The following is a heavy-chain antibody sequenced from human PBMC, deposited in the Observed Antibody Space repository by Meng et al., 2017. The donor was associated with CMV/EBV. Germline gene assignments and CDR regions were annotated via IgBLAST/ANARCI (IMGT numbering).Heavy chain of an antibody. CDR2: IIPILGIA. CDR1: GGTFSSYA. CDR3: ARVDCGGDCYRGGWFDP. J-gene: IGHJ5*02. D-gene: IGHD2-21*01. V-gene: IGHV1-69*10. Sequence: SVKVSCKASGGTFSSYAISWVRQAPGQGLEWMGGIIPILGIANYAQKFQGRVTITADKSTITAYMELSSLRSEDTAVYYCARVDCGGDCYRGGWFDPWGQGTLVTVSS.